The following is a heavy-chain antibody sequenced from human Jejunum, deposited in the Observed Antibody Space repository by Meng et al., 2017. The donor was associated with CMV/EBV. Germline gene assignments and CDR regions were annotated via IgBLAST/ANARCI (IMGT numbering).Heavy chain of an antibody. CDR1: GGSISSSNSY. J-gene: IGHJ4*02. CDR3: ATDPRDRGY. V-gene: IGHV4-39*07. D-gene: IGHD3-10*01. Sequence: LTCIVSGGSISSSNSYWDWIRQPPGKGLEWIGGIFYSGTTSYNASLRSRVSISVDRSKNQFSLKLSSVTAADTAVYYCATDPRDRGYWGPGILVTVSS. CDR2: IFYSGTT.